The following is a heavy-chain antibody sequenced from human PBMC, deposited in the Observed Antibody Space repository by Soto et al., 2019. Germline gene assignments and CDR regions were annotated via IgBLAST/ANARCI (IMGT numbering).Heavy chain of an antibody. CDR2: INHSGST. CDR3: ARGDFQYYDFWSGYLKYYYYYYMDV. V-gene: IGHV4-34*01. CDR1: GGSFSGYY. D-gene: IGHD3-3*01. J-gene: IGHJ6*03. Sequence: QVQLQQWGAGLLKPSETLSLTCAVYGGSFSGYYWSWIRQPPGKGLEWIGEINHSGSTNYNPSLKSRVTISVDPSKNQFSLKLSSVTAADTAVYYCARGDFQYYDFWSGYLKYYYYYYMDVWGKGTTVTVSS.